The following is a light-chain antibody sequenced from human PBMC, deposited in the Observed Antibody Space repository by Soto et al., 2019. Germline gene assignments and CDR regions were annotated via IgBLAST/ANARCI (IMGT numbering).Light chain of an antibody. J-gene: IGLJ1*01. CDR1: SSDVGNYNY. V-gene: IGLV2-14*01. CDR3: TSPTPGSLYV. CDR2: MVS. Sequence: QSVLTQPASVSGSPGQSITLSCTGTSSDVGNYNYVSWYQQYPGRVPKLLIYMVSNRPSGVSNRFSGSKSGNTASLTISGLQDEDEADYFCTSPTPGSLYVFGTGTKLTVL.